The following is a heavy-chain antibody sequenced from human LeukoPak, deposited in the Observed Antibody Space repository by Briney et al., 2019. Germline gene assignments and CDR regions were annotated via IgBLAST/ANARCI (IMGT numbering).Heavy chain of an antibody. D-gene: IGHD6-13*01. CDR1: GGSFSGYY. CDR2: INHSGST. Sequence: PSETLSLTCAVYGGSFSGYYWSWIRQPPGKGLEWIGEINHSGSTNYNPSLKSRVTISVDTSKNQFSLRLSSVTAADTAVYYCARESPPLDWGQGTLVTVSS. CDR3: ARESPPLD. J-gene: IGHJ4*02. V-gene: IGHV4-34*01.